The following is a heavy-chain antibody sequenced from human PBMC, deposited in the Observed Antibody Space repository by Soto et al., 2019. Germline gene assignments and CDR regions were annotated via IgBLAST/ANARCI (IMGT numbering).Heavy chain of an antibody. CDR2: ISYDGSNK. J-gene: IGHJ3*02. V-gene: IGHV3-30*18. CDR1: GFTFSSYG. CDR3: AKGVGGIVVVPAATDAFDI. Sequence: QVQLVESGGGVVQPGRSLRLYCAASGFTFSSYGMHWVRKAPGKGLEWVAVISYDGSNKYYADYVKVRFTISRDNSKNTLYLQMNSLRAEDTAVYYCAKGVGGIVVVPAATDAFDIWGQGTMVTVSS. D-gene: IGHD2-2*01.